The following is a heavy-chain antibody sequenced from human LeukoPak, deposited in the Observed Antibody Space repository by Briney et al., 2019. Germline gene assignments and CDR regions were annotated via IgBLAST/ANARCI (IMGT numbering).Heavy chain of an antibody. Sequence: SETLSLTCTVSGGSISNYYWSWIRQPAGKGLEWIGRKYARGSSNYHPPVQSRATMSVDTSKNQFSLKLRSVTAADTAVYYCARGRYCSADICTGGDSFDIWGQGTMVSVSP. CDR1: GGSISNYY. CDR3: ARGRYCSADICTGGDSFDI. CDR2: KYARGSS. J-gene: IGHJ3*02. V-gene: IGHV4-4*07. D-gene: IGHD2-15*01.